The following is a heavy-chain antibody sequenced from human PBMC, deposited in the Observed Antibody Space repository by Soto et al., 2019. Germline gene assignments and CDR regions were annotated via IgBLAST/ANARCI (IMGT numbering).Heavy chain of an antibody. J-gene: IGHJ6*03. CDR2: ISGSGGST. CDR1: GFTFSSYA. V-gene: IGHV3-23*01. CDR3: ANSYIYQYYYMDV. D-gene: IGHD2-2*01. Sequence: GGSLRLSCAASGFTFSSYAMSWVRQAPGKGLEWVSAISGSGGSTYYADSVKGRFTISRDNSKNTLYLQMNSLRAEDTAVYYCANSYIYQYYYMDVWGKGTTVTVSS.